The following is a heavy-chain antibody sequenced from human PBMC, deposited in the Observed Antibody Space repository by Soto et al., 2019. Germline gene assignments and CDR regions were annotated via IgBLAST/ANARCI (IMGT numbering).Heavy chain of an antibody. J-gene: IGHJ6*02. CDR3: ARDISVDDQYYYGMDV. CDR2: IIPILGIA. Sequence: ASVKVSCKASGGTFSSYAISWVRQAPGQGLEWMGRIIPILGIANYAQKFQGRVTITADKSTSTAYMELSSLRSEDTAVYYCARDISVDDQYYYGMDVWGQGTTVTVSS. D-gene: IGHD3-3*02. V-gene: IGHV1-69*04. CDR1: GGTFSSYA.